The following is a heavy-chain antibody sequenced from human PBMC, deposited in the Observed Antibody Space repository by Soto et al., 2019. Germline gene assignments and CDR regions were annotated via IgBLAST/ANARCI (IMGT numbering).Heavy chain of an antibody. Sequence: RASVKVSCKASGYTFTSYGISWVRQAPGQGLEWMGWISAYNGNTNYAQKLQGRVTMTTDTSTSTAYMELRSLRSDDTAVYYCARDQLRYFDWPDTYDAFDIWGQGTMVTVSS. D-gene: IGHD3-9*01. J-gene: IGHJ3*02. CDR1: GYTFTSYG. CDR3: ARDQLRYFDWPDTYDAFDI. V-gene: IGHV1-18*01. CDR2: ISAYNGNT.